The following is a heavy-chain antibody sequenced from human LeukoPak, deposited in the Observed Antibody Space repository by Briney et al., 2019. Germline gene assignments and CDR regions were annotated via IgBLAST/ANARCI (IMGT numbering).Heavy chain of an antibody. Sequence: SETLSLTCTVSGGSISSYYWSWIRQPPGKGLEWIGYIYYSGSTNYNPSLKSRVTMSIDTSKNQFSLKLTSVTAADTAVYYCARTPIYYFDNSGYYNWGQGTLVTVSS. V-gene: IGHV4-59*12. CDR1: GGSISSYY. J-gene: IGHJ4*02. CDR2: IYYSGST. D-gene: IGHD3-22*01. CDR3: ARTPIYYFDNSGYYN.